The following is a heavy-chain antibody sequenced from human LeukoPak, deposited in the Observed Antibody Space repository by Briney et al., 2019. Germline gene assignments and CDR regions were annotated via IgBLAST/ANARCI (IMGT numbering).Heavy chain of an antibody. CDR2: INQDGSGK. CDR3: AKGPSRYSSGDNCFDP. V-gene: IGHV3-7*01. J-gene: IGHJ5*02. Sequence: GGSLRLSCAASGFIFINYGMSWVRQAPGKGLEWVSTINQDGSGKYYVDSVKGRFTISRDNSKNTLYLQMNSLRAEDTAVFYCAKGPSRYSSGDNCFDPWGQGALVTVSS. D-gene: IGHD6-19*01. CDR1: GFIFINYG.